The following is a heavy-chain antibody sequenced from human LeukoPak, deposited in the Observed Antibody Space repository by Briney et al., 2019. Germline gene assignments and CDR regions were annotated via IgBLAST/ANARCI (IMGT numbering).Heavy chain of an antibody. D-gene: IGHD3-10*01. J-gene: IGHJ6*02. V-gene: IGHV4-59*08. CDR1: GGSISSYY. CDR2: IYYSGST. CDR3: ASSSITMVRGVIYYYGMDV. Sequence: SETLSLTCTVSGGSISSYYWSWIRQPPGKGLDWIGYIYYSGSTNYNPSLKSRVTISVDTSKNQFSLKLSSVTAADTAVYYCASSSITMVRGVIYYYGMDVWGQGTTVTVSS.